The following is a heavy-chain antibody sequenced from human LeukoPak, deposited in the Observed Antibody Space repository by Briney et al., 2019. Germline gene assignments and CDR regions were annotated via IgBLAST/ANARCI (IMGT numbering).Heavy chain of an antibody. CDR1: GFTFSRHG. CDR2: IGDTGRAR. J-gene: IGHJ2*01. D-gene: IGHD3-22*01. V-gene: IGHV3-33*08. Sequence: PGGSLRLSCAASGFTFSRHGMHWVRQAPGKGLEWVAVIGDTGRARYYADSVKGRFTISRDNAKNSLYLQMNSLRAEDTAVYYCARDAHDSSAYQYFDLWGRGTLVTVSS. CDR3: ARDAHDSSAYQYFDL.